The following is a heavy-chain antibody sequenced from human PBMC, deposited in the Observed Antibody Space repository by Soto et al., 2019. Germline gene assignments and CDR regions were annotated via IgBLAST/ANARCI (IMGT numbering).Heavy chain of an antibody. J-gene: IGHJ4*02. V-gene: IGHV4-30-4*01. CDR1: GGSISSGDYY. D-gene: IGHD6-19*01. CDR2: IYYSGST. CDR3: ARGSSAVAIPDTRHEWGFIDY. Sequence: QVQLQESGPGLVKPSQTLSLTCTVSGGSISSGDYYWSWIRQPPGKGLEWIGYIYYSGSTYYNPSLKSRVTISVDTSKNQFSLKLSSVTAADTAVYYCARGSSAVAIPDTRHEWGFIDYWGQGTLVTVSS.